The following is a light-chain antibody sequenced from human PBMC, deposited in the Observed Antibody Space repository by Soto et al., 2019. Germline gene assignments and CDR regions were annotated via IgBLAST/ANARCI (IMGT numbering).Light chain of an antibody. Sequence: QSALTQPRSVSGSPGQSVTISCTGTSSDVGAYNYVSWYQHHPGKAPKVMIYDVSERPSGVPDRFSGSKSDNKASLTISGLQTEDEADYYCCSYAGTNTFVFGTGTKLTVL. J-gene: IGLJ1*01. V-gene: IGLV2-11*01. CDR1: SSDVGAYNY. CDR3: CSYAGTNTFV. CDR2: DVS.